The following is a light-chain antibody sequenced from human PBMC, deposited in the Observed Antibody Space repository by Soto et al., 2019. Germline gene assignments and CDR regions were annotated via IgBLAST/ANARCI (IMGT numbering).Light chain of an antibody. V-gene: IGKV1-5*01. CDR2: DAS. CDR3: QQYDTYWT. Sequence: DIQMTQSPSTLSAYVGDRVTITCRASQSISSWLAWYQQKPGKAPKLLIYDASSLESGVPSRFSGSRSGTEFTLTISSLQPGDFATYYCQQYDTYWTFGQGTKVDIK. J-gene: IGKJ1*01. CDR1: QSISSW.